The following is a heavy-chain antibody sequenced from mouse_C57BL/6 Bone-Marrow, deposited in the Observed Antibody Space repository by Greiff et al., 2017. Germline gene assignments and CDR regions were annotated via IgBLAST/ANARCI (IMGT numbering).Heavy chain of an antibody. D-gene: IGHD1-1*01. CDR3: ARPYYYGSSYAWYFDV. J-gene: IGHJ1*03. CDR1: GYTFTSYG. CDR2: IYPRSGNT. Sequence: QVQLKESGAELARPGASVKLSCKASGYTFTSYGISWVKQRTGQGLEWIGEIYPRSGNTYYNEKFKGKATLTADKSSSTAYMALRSLTSEDSAVYFCARPYYYGSSYAWYFDVWGTGTTVTVSS. V-gene: IGHV1-81*01.